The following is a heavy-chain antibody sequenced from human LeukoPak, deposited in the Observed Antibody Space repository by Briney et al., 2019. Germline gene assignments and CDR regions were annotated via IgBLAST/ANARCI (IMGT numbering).Heavy chain of an antibody. CDR1: GGSFSGYY. J-gene: IGHJ4*02. V-gene: IGHV4-34*01. Sequence: PSETLSLTCAVYGGSFSGYYRSWIRQPPGMGLEWIGEINHSGSTNYSPSLKSRVTISVDTSKNQFSLKLSSVTAADTAVYYCARGRGYCDGGSCDGFDYWGQGTLVTVSS. CDR2: INHSGST. D-gene: IGHD2-15*01. CDR3: ARGRGYCDGGSCDGFDY.